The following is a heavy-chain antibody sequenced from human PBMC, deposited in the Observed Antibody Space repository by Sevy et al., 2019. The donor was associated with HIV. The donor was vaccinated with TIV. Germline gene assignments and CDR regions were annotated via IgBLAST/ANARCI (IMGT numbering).Heavy chain of an antibody. J-gene: IGHJ6*02. D-gene: IGHD2-21*01. Sequence: GGSLRLSCTGSGFTFGDYAVSWLRQAPGKGLEWVGFIRSKTYGGTTEYAASVKGRFTISREESKSIAYLQMNSLKTEDTAVYYCTRVQGTISAYFYFGMDVWCQGTTVTVSS. CDR3: TRVQGTISAYFYFGMDV. V-gene: IGHV3-49*03. CDR2: IRSKTYGGTT. CDR1: GFTFGDYA.